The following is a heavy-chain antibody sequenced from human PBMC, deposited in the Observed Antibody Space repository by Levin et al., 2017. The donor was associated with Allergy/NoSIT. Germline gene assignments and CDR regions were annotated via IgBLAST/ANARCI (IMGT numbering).Heavy chain of an antibody. J-gene: IGHJ6*02. CDR2: MNPNSGNT. Sequence: ASVKVSCKASGYTFTSYDINWVRQATGQGLEWMGWMNPNSGNTGYAQKFQGRVTMTENTSISTAYMELSSLTSEDTAVYYCARGAMNYYYYYGMDVWGQGTTVTVSS. CDR1: GYTFTSYD. V-gene: IGHV1-8*01. CDR3: ARGAMNYYYYYGMDV.